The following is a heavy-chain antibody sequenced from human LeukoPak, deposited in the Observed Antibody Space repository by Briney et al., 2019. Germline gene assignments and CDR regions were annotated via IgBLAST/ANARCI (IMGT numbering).Heavy chain of an antibody. CDR2: IYHSGST. V-gene: IGHV4-4*02. Sequence: SGTLSLTCAVSGGSISSSNWWSWVRQPPGKGLEWIGEIYHSGSTNYNPSLKSRVTISVDKSKNQFSLKLSSVTAADTAVYYCAKALWTIAGAKPGTFDYWGQGTLVTVSS. CDR1: GGSISSSNW. D-gene: IGHD6-25*01. J-gene: IGHJ4*02. CDR3: AKALWTIAGAKPGTFDY.